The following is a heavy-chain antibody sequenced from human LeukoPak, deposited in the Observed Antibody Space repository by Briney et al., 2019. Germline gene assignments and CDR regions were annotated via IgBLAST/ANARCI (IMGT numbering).Heavy chain of an antibody. CDR1: GFTVSSHS. Sequence: PGGSLRLSCAASGFTVSSHSINWVRQAPGKGLEWVSSISSSSSYIYYANSVKGRFTISRDNAKNSLYLQMNSLRAEDTAVYYCAREGLVPYFDYWGQGTLVTVSS. V-gene: IGHV3-21*01. D-gene: IGHD6-19*01. CDR2: ISSSSSYI. CDR3: AREGLVPYFDY. J-gene: IGHJ4*02.